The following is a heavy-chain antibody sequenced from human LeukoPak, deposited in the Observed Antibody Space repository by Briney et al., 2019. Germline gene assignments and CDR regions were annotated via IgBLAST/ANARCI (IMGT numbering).Heavy chain of an antibody. D-gene: IGHD3-22*01. CDR3: AREGRDYYDSSGYPNWFDP. J-gene: IGHJ5*02. CDR2: INPNSAGT. CDR1: GYTFTGYY. Sequence: ASVKVSCKASGYTFTGYYMHWVRQAPGQGREWMGWINPNSAGTNYAQKFQGRVTMTRDTSISTAYMELSRLTSDDTAVYYCAREGRDYYDSSGYPNWFDPWGQGTLVTVSS. V-gene: IGHV1-2*02.